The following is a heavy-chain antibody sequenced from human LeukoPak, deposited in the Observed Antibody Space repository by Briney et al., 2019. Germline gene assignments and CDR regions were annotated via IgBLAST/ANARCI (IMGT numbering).Heavy chain of an antibody. CDR1: GFTFSSYG. D-gene: IGHD3-10*01. J-gene: IGHJ5*02. CDR2: ISGSGGST. V-gene: IGHV3-23*01. Sequence: PGGSLRLSCSASGFTFSSYGMHWVRQAPGKGLEWVSAISGSGGSTYYADSVKGRFTISRDNSKNTLYLQMNSLRAEDTAVYYCAKDRIRRYYGSGSYYPTWGQGTLVTVSS. CDR3: AKDRIRRYYGSGSYYPT.